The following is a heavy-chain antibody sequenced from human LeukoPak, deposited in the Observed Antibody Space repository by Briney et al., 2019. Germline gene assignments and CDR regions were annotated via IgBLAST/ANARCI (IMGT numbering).Heavy chain of an antibody. CDR3: ARDRSPYGDYMFDF. V-gene: IGHV4-38-2*02. J-gene: IGHJ4*02. Sequence: SETLSLTCAVSGYSISSGYYWGWIRQPPGKGLEWIGSIHHGGSTYYDPSLKSRVTISLDTSKDQLSLKVRSVTAADTAVYYCARDRSPYGDYMFDFWGQGTLVTVFS. CDR2: IHHGGST. CDR1: GYSISSGYY. D-gene: IGHD4-17*01.